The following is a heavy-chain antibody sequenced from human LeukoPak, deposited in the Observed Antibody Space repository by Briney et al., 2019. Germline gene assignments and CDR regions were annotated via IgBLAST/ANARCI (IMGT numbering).Heavy chain of an antibody. CDR1: GFTFSSSW. V-gene: IGHV3-7*01. Sequence: GGSLRLSCAASGFTFSSSWMSWVRQAPGKGLEWVANIKQDGSEEYYMDSVKGRFTISRDNAKNPLYLQMNSLRAEDTAVYYCARVLYTTYFDSWGQGTLVTVSS. J-gene: IGHJ4*02. CDR2: IKQDGSEE. CDR3: ARVLYTTYFDS. D-gene: IGHD2-2*02.